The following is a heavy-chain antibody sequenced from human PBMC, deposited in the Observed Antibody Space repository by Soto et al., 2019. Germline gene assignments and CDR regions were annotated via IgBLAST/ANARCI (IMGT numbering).Heavy chain of an antibody. Sequence: EVQLVESGGGLVQPGRSLRLSCAASGFTFDDYAMHWVRQAPGKGLEWVSGISWNSGSIGYADSVKGRFTISRDNAKNSLYPQMNSLRAEDTALYYCAKGETTMYLCEFDPWGQGTLVTVSS. D-gene: IGHD2-2*01. CDR1: GFTFDDYA. V-gene: IGHV3-9*01. CDR2: ISWNSGSI. J-gene: IGHJ5*02. CDR3: AKGETTMYLCEFDP.